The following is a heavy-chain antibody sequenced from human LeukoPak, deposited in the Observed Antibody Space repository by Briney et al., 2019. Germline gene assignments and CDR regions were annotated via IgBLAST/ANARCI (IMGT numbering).Heavy chain of an antibody. CDR2: IYYSGST. J-gene: IGHJ4*02. V-gene: IGHV4-59*01. CDR3: ARWFSLRSSSGGWYGPNYFDS. Sequence: SETLSLTCTVSGGSISSYHWSWIRQPPGKGLEWIGYIYYSGSTNYNPSLKSRVTISVDTSKNQFSLKLSSVTAADTAVYYCARWFSLRSSSGGWYGPNYFDSWGQGTLVTVSS. CDR1: GGSISSYH. D-gene: IGHD6-19*01.